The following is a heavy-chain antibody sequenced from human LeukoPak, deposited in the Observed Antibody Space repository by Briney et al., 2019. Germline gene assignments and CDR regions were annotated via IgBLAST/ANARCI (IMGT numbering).Heavy chain of an antibody. Sequence: SETLSLTCAVSGGSISSSNWWSWVRQPPGKGLEWIGEIYHSGSTNYNPSLKSRVTISVDKSKNQFSLKLSSVTAADTAVYYCARDTVIYDILTGYYNVRYFDYWGQGTLVTVSS. CDR3: ARDTVIYDILTGYYNVRYFDY. CDR1: GGSISSSNW. V-gene: IGHV4-4*02. J-gene: IGHJ4*02. D-gene: IGHD3-9*01. CDR2: IYHSGST.